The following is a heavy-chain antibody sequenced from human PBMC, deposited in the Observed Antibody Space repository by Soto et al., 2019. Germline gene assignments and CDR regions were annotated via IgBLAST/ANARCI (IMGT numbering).Heavy chain of an antibody. J-gene: IGHJ3*02. V-gene: IGHV1-3*01. CDR3: ARGAKGYSSSWYWSDI. Sequence: GAPMKVSCKGSGYTLTSYSMPLVRQAPGQRLEWMGWINAGNGNTKYSQKFQGRVTITRDASASTAYMELSSLRSEDTAVYYCARGAKGYSSSWYWSDICGQGTMVTVSS. D-gene: IGHD6-13*01. CDR2: INAGNGNT. CDR1: GYTLTSYS.